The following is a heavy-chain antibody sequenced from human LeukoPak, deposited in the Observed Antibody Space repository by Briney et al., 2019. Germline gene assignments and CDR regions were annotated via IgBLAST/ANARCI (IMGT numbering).Heavy chain of an antibody. CDR1: GYTFTGYY. J-gene: IGHJ4*02. CDR2: INPNSGGT. D-gene: IGHD6-13*01. V-gene: IGHV1-2*02. Sequence: ASVKVSCKASGYTFTGYYMHWVRQAPGQGLEWMGWINPNSGGTNYAQKLQGRVTMTRDTSISTAYTELSRLRSDDTAVYYCARGRSSWTVLFDYWGQGTLVTVSS. CDR3: ARGRSSWTVLFDY.